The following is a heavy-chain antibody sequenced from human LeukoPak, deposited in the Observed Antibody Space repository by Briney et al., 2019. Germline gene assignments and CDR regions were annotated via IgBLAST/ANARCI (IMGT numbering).Heavy chain of an antibody. CDR3: ARDNYYDSSGYYRDYYYNGMDV. D-gene: IGHD3-22*01. CDR2: ISADNGNT. CDR1: GYTFTSYG. J-gene: IGHJ6*02. Sequence: ASVKVSCKASGYTFTSYGISWVRQAPGQGLEWMGWISADNGNTNYAQKVQGRVTMTTDTSTSTAYMELRSLRSDDTAVYYCARDNYYDSSGYYRDYYYNGMDVWGQGATVTVSS. V-gene: IGHV1-18*01.